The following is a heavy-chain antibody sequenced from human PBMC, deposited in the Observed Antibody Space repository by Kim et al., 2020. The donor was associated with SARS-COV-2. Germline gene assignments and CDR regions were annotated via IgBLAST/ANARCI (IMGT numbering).Heavy chain of an antibody. CDR1: GGSISSSSYY. D-gene: IGHD6-13*01. V-gene: IGHV4-39*01. J-gene: IGHJ5*02. CDR2: IYYSGST. Sequence: SETLSLTCTVSGGSISSSSYYWGWIRQPPGKGLEWIGSIYYSGSTYYNPSLKSRVTISVDTSKNQFSLKLSSVTAADTAVYYCARHVMAAAGSGFSWFDPWGQGTLVTVSS. CDR3: ARHVMAAAGSGFSWFDP.